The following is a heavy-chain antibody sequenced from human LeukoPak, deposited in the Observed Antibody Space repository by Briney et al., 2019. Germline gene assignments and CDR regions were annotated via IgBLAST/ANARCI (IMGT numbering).Heavy chain of an antibody. V-gene: IGHV4-59*08. J-gene: IGHJ3*02. CDR3: ARLGQPNAFDM. D-gene: IGHD3-16*01. CDR1: GASISNYY. Sequence: SETLSLTCAVSGASISNYYWSWIRQPPGKGLECIGYISPTGSTKYNPSLKSRVTISADTSKNQFSLKLSYVTAADTAVYFCARLGQPNAFDMWGQGTTVSVSS. CDR2: ISPTGST.